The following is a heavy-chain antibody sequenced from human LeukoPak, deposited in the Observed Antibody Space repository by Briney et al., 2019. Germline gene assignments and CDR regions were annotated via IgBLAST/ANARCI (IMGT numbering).Heavy chain of an antibody. V-gene: IGHV4-61*01. D-gene: IGHD6-6*01. CDR3: ARELVWGYFDY. J-gene: IGHJ4*02. CDR2: IYYSGST. CDR1: GGSVSSGSYY. Sequence: SETLSLTCTVSGGSVSSGSYYWSWIRQPPGKGLEWIGYIYYSGSTNYDPSLKSRVTISVDTSKSQFSLKLSSVTAADTAVYYCARELVWGYFDYWGQGTLVTVSS.